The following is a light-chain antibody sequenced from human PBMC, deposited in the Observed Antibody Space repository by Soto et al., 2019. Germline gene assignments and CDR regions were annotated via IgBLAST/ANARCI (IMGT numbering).Light chain of an antibody. V-gene: IGKV1-39*01. Sequence: DIHMTQCPSSLSASVGDSVTITCRASQSISSYLNWYQQKPGKAPKLLIYAASSLQSGVPSRFSGSGSGTEFTLTISSLQTDDFATYYCQHYNSYSEAFGQGTKVDIK. CDR1: QSISSY. J-gene: IGKJ1*01. CDR3: QHYNSYSEA. CDR2: AAS.